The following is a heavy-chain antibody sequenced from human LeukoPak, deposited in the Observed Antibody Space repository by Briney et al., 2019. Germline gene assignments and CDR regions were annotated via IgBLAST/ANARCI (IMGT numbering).Heavy chain of an antibody. CDR2: LSHRGNT. Sequence: SETLSLTCTVSGGSISTYYWGWIRQPPGKGLEWVACLSHRGNTWYNPSLESRVTISVDTSKNRFSLNFNSVTAADTALYWCARHNAPRRVGFDFWGQGILVTVSS. CDR1: GGSISTYY. D-gene: IGHD3-10*01. J-gene: IGHJ4*02. V-gene: IGHV4-39*01. CDR3: ARHNAPRRVGFDF.